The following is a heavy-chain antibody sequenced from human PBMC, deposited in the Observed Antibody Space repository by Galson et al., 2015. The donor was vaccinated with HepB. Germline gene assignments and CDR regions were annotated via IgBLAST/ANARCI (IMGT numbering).Heavy chain of an antibody. Sequence: SVKVSCKASGGTFSSYAISWVRQAPGQGLEWMGGIIPIFGTANYAQKFQGRVTITADESTSTAYMELSSLRSEDTAVYYCARNGGDGSGAMGWCDAWGQGTLVSVSS. CDR2: IIPIFGTA. J-gene: IGHJ5*02. V-gene: IGHV1-69*13. CDR3: ARNGGDGSGAMGWCDA. CDR1: GGTFSSYA. D-gene: IGHD3-10*01.